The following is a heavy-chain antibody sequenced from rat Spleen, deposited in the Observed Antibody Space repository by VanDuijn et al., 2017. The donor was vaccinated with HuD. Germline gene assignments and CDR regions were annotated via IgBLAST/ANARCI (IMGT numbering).Heavy chain of an antibody. CDR3: TRDHAYWGSYYPGGFAY. CDR1: GFSLSSNG. Sequence: QVQLKESGPGLVQSSQTLSLTCTVSGFSLSSNGVSWVRQPPGKGLEWIGTISSGGNTYYNSALKSRLSISRDTSKSQVSLKMNSLPTEDTAIYFCTRDHAYWGSYYPGGFAYWGQGTLVTVSS. J-gene: IGHJ3*01. CDR2: ISSGGNT. V-gene: IGHV2S12*01. D-gene: IGHD1-12*02.